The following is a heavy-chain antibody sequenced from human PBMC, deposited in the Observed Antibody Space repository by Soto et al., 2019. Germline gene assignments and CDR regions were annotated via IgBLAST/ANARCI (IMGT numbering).Heavy chain of an antibody. Sequence: GGSLRLSCAVSGFTFSSHSMHWFRQPPGKGLEWVALIYPEGDNKYYADSVKGRFTTSRDNSKNTMYLQMNGLRVEDTAIYYCAKTAGYDYVWGSSGLDPWGQGTLVTVSS. CDR3: AKTAGYDYVWGSSGLDP. D-gene: IGHD3-16*01. CDR1: GFTFSSHS. J-gene: IGHJ5*02. CDR2: IYPEGDNK. V-gene: IGHV3-30-3*02.